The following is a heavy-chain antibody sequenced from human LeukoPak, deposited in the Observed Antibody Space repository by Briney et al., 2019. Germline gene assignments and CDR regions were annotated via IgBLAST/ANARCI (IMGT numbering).Heavy chain of an antibody. Sequence: GASVKVSCKASGYTFTSYDINWVRQATGQGLEWMGWINPNSGGTNYAQKFQGRVTMTRDTSISTAYMELSRLRSDDTAVYYCAREGTGAARGYYYYYMDVWGKGTTVTISS. V-gene: IGHV1-2*02. D-gene: IGHD1-1*01. CDR3: AREGTGAARGYYYYYMDV. CDR2: INPNSGGT. J-gene: IGHJ6*03. CDR1: GYTFTSYD.